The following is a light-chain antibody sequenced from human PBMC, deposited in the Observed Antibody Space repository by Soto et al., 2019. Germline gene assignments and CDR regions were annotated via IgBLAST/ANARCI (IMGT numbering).Light chain of an antibody. CDR3: QQLNSYPRT. V-gene: IGKV1-9*01. Sequence: IQLTQSPSSLSASVGDRVTITCRASQGISSYLAWYQQKPGKAPKLLIYAASTLQSGVPSRFSGSGSGTDFTLTCSSLQPEDFATYYCQQLNSYPRTFGAGTKVDIK. J-gene: IGKJ3*01. CDR1: QGISSY. CDR2: AAS.